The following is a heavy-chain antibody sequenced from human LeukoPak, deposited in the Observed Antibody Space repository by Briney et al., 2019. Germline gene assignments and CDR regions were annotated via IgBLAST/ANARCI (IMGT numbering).Heavy chain of an antibody. J-gene: IGHJ4*02. CDR3: ARTSASGATYFDY. D-gene: IGHD1-26*01. CDR2: ISFSGNT. V-gene: IGHV4-4*07. Sequence: SETLSLTCTVSGGSLSGYYWSWIRQPAGKGLEWIGRISFSGNTHYIPSLESRVTVPFDTSKNQFSLKLTSVTAADTAVYYCARTSASGATYFDYWGQGTLVTVSS. CDR1: GGSLSGYY.